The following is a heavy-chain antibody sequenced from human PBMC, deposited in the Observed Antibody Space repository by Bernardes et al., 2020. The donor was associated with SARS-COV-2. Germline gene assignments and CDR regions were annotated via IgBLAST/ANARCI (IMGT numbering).Heavy chain of an antibody. Sequence: GGSLRLSCAASGFTFSSYGMHWVRQAPGKGLEWVAVIWYDGSNKYYADSVKGRFTISRDNSKNTLYLQMNSLRAEDTAVYYCARDLADVVVPAATGYYMDVWGQGTLVTVSS. D-gene: IGHD2-2*01. CDR1: GFTFSSYG. CDR2: IWYDGSNK. J-gene: IGHJ4*02. V-gene: IGHV3-33*01. CDR3: ARDLADVVVPAATGYYMDV.